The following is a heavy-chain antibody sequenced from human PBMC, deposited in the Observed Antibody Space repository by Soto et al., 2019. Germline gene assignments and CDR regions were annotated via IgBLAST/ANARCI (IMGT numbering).Heavy chain of an antibody. CDR1: DGSISNFY. D-gene: IGHD3-22*01. J-gene: IGHJ4*01. CDR3: ARAPMVLTRSYFDS. CDR2: ISSSGNT. V-gene: IGHV4-59*01. Sequence: PSETLSLTCTVSDGSISNFYWSWIRQPPGKGLEWIGYISSSGNTNYNPSLRSRVSISVDTSKNQFSLNLTSVTAADTAVYYCARAPMVLTRSYFDSWGHGTPVPVSS.